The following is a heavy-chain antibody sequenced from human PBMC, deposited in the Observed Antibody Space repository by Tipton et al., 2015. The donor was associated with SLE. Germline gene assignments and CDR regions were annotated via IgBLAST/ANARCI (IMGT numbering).Heavy chain of an antibody. CDR2: IYYSGTT. CDR1: GGPTSSYY. D-gene: IGHD3-10*01. CDR3: ARDTYFGLDV. V-gene: IGHV4-59*12. J-gene: IGHJ6*02. Sequence: TLSLTCTVSGGPTSSYYWGWVRQPPGKGLEWIGSIYYSGTTNHNPSLKSRVTMSIDMSKNQFSLSLSSVTAADTAIYYCARDTYFGLDVWGRGTTVTVSS.